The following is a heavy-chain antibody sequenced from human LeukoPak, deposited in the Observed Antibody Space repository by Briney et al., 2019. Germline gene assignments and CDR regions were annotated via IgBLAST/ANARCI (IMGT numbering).Heavy chain of an antibody. J-gene: IGHJ4*02. V-gene: IGHV3-23*01. CDR1: GFTFSSYA. CDR2: ISGSGGIT. D-gene: IGHD2-2*03. CDR3: AKWITEIAY. Sequence: GGSLRLSCAASGFTFSSYAMSWVRQAPGKGLEWGSAISGSGGITYYADSVRGRFTISRDNSKNTLYLQMNSLRTEDTAVYYCAKWITEIAYCGQGTLVTVYS.